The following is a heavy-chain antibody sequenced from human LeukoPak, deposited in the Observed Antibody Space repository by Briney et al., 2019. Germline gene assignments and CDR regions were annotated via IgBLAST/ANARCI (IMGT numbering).Heavy chain of an antibody. CDR3: AKRSPVAV. J-gene: IGHJ4*02. V-gene: IGHV3-30-3*02. CDR2: ISYDGSNK. D-gene: IGHD6-19*01. Sequence: GGSLRLSCAASGFTFSSYAMHWVRQAPGKGLEWVAVISYDGSNKYYADSVKGRFTISRDNSKNTLYLQMNSLRAEDTAVYYCAKRSPVAVWGQGTLVTVSS. CDR1: GFTFSSYA.